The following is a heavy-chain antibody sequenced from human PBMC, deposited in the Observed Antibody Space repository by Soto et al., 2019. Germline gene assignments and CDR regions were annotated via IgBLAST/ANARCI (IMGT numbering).Heavy chain of an antibody. V-gene: IGHV3-30*18. Sequence: QVQLVESGGGVVQPGRSLRLSCAASGFTFSSYGMHWVRQAPGKGLEWVAVISYDGSNKYYADSVKGRFTISRDNSKNTLYLQMNSLRAEDTAVYYCAKDWRRYGLGGNYYYGMDVWGQGTTVTVSS. J-gene: IGHJ6*02. CDR1: GFTFSSYG. CDR3: AKDWRRYGLGGNYYYGMDV. D-gene: IGHD1-26*01. CDR2: ISYDGSNK.